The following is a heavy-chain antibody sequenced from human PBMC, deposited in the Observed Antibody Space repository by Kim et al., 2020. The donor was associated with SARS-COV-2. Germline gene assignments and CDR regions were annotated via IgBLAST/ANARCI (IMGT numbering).Heavy chain of an antibody. V-gene: IGHV1-2*02. Sequence: ASVKVSCKGSGYSFTGYTIHWVRQAPGRGLEWVGSANPRTRFTKQAQKFQGRVTLTSDTSITTTYMELNGLTSDDTALYFCARDLDYGRNWGSSWFFEFWGRGTLVTVSS. CDR1: GYSFTGYT. CDR2: ANPRTRFT. D-gene: IGHD7-27*01. J-gene: IGHJ2*01. CDR3: ARDLDYGRNWGSSWFFEF.